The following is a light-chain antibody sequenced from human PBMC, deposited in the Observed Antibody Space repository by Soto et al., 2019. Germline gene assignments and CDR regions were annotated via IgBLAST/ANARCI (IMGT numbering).Light chain of an antibody. J-gene: IGLJ3*02. CDR3: QTWSTDIRV. V-gene: IGLV4-69*01. CDR2: LNSDGRH. Sequence: QPVLTQPPSASASLGASVKLTCTLSSGHNSYAIAWHQQQPEKGPRYLMKLNSDGRHSKGDGIHDRFSGSSSGAERYLTISRLQSEDEADYYCQTWSTDIRVFGGGTKLTVL. CDR1: SGHNSYA.